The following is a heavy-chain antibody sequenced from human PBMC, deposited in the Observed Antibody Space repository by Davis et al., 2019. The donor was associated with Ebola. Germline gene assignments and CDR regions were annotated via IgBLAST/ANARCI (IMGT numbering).Heavy chain of an antibody. CDR3: ARERGIVQTCGMDV. CDR2: MNPNSGNT. V-gene: IGHV1-8*01. Sequence: SVKVSCKASGYTFTSYDINWVRQATGQGFEWMGWMNPNSGNTGYAQKFQGRVTMTRDTSISTAYMELSRLRSDDTAVYYCARERGIVQTCGMDVWGQGTTVTVSS. J-gene: IGHJ6*02. CDR1: GYTFTSYD. D-gene: IGHD2-8*01.